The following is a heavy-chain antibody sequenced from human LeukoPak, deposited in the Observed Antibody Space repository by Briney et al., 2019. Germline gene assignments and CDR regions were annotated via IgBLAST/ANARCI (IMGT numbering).Heavy chain of an antibody. CDR3: ARRNYDASRRWFDP. CDR2: MNPNSGNT. Sequence: GASVKVSCKASGHTFTSYDINWVRQAAGQGLEWMGWMNPNSGNTAYAQKFQGRVTMTRDTSISTAYMELSSLTSDDTAMYYCARRNYDASRRWFDPWGQGTLVIVSS. V-gene: IGHV1-8*01. J-gene: IGHJ5*02. D-gene: IGHD3-3*01. CDR1: GHTFTSYD.